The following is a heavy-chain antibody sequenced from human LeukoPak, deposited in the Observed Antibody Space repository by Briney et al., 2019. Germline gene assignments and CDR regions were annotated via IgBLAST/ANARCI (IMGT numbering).Heavy chain of an antibody. CDR1: GGSISSSSYY. V-gene: IGHV4-39*01. CDR2: IYYSGST. Sequence: SETLSLTCTVSGGSISSSSYYWGWIRQPPGKGLEWIGSIYYSGSTYYNPSLKSRVTISVDTSKNQFSLKLSSVTAADTAVYYCASMTVVTLFDYWGQGTLVTVSS. J-gene: IGHJ4*02. D-gene: IGHD4-23*01. CDR3: ASMTVVTLFDY.